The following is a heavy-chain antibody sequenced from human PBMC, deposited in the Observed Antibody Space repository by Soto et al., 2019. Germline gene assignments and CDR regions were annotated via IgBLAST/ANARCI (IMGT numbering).Heavy chain of an antibody. Sequence: QVQLVQSGAEEMKPGASVKVSCKASGYTLTRYSIHWVRQAPGQRLDWMGWINAGNGNTKFSQKFQGRVTSTRDTSASTAYMELLGLRSEDTAVYYCAILGTYYFDNSDNYFDFWGQGTLVTVSS. V-gene: IGHV1-3*05. D-gene: IGHD3-22*01. J-gene: IGHJ4*02. CDR3: AILGTYYFDNSDNYFDF. CDR1: GYTLTRYS. CDR2: INAGNGNT.